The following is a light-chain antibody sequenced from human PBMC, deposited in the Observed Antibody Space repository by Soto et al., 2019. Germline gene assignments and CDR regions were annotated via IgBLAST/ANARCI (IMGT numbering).Light chain of an antibody. CDR3: QQYGNSPIT. Sequence: EIVLTQSPGTLSLSPGERATLSCRASQSVRSNFLAWYQQKPGQAPRLLIYGASSRATGIPDRFSGRGSGTDFTLTISRMEPEDFGVYYCQQYGNSPITFGQGTRLEIK. J-gene: IGKJ5*01. CDR2: GAS. V-gene: IGKV3-20*01. CDR1: QSVRSNF.